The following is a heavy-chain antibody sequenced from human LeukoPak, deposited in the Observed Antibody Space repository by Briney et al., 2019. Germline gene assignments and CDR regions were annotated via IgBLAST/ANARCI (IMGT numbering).Heavy chain of an antibody. CDR2: ISAYNGDT. V-gene: IGHV1-18*01. J-gene: IGHJ4*02. CDR3: ARDPAELLITPYYFDY. D-gene: IGHD3-9*01. CDR1: GYTFTSYG. Sequence: ASVKVSCKASGYTFTSYGISWVRQAPGQGLEWLGWISAYNGDTNYARKFQGRVTMTTDTSTSTAYLELRTLRSDDTAIYYCARDPAELLITPYYFDYWGQGSLVTVSS.